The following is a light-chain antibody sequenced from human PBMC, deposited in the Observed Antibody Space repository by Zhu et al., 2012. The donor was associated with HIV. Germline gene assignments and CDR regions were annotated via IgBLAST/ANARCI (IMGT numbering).Light chain of an antibody. V-gene: IGKV1-17*01. Sequence: DIQVTQSPSTLSASVGDRVTMTCRAGQDIRNDLGWFQQKPGKAPKRLIYATSSLQSGVPSRFSGSGSGTEFTLTISSLQPEDSATYYCLQHNSYPRTFGQGTKVEI. J-gene: IGKJ1*01. CDR1: QDIRND. CDR3: LQHNSYPRT. CDR2: ATS.